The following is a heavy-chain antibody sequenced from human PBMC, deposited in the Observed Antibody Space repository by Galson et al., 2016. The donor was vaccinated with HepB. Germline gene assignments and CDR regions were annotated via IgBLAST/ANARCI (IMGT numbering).Heavy chain of an antibody. CDR1: GFTFSSYA. CDR2: ISGGGGST. CDR3: ARGMYYYDSSGYPGPFDY. J-gene: IGHJ4*02. Sequence: SLRLSCAASGFTFSSYAMSWVRQAPGKGLEWVSAISGGGGSTFYADSVKGRFTISRDNSKNTVYLQMNSLRAEDTAVYYCARGMYYYDSSGYPGPFDYWGQGTLLTVSS. V-gene: IGHV3-23*01. D-gene: IGHD3-22*01.